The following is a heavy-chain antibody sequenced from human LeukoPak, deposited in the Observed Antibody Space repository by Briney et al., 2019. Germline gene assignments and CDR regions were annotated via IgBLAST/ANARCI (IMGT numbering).Heavy chain of an antibody. CDR2: IIPIFGTA. D-gene: IGHD3-22*01. V-gene: IGHV1-69*05. CDR1: GGTFSSYA. CDR3: ARSAYYYDSSGYQYYFDY. J-gene: IGHJ4*02. Sequence: ASVKVSCKASGGTFSSYAISWVRQAPGQGLEWMGGIIPIFGTANYAQKFQGRVTITTDESTSTASMALSSLRSEDTAVYYCARSAYYYDSSGYQYYFDYWGQGTLVTVSS.